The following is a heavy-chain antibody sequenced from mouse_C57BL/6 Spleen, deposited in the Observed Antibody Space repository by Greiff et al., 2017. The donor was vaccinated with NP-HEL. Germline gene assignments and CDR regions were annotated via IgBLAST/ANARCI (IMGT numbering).Heavy chain of an antibody. CDR1: GYTFTSYW. J-gene: IGHJ2*01. CDR3: ARSQLRLRGLDY. V-gene: IGHV1-69*01. Sequence: VQLQQPGAELVMPGASVKLSCKASGYTFTSYWMHWVKQRPGQGLEWIGEIDPSDSYTNYNQKFKGKSTLTVDKSSSTAYMQLSSLTSEDSAVYYCARSQLRLRGLDYWGQGTTLTVSS. CDR2: IDPSDSYT. D-gene: IGHD3-2*02.